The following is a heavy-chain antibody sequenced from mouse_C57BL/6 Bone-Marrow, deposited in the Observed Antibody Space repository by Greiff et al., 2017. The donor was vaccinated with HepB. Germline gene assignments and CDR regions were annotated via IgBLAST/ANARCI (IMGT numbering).Heavy chain of an antibody. CDR3: ARGYYGSSPNWYFDV. Sequence: QVQLQQPGAELVMPGASVKLSCKASGYTFTSYWMHWVKQRPGQGLEWIGEIDPSDSYTNYNQKFKGKSTLTVDKSSSTAYMQLSSLTSEDSAVYYWARGYYGSSPNWYFDVWGTGTTVTVSS. CDR2: IDPSDSYT. CDR1: GYTFTSYW. J-gene: IGHJ1*03. V-gene: IGHV1-69*01. D-gene: IGHD1-1*01.